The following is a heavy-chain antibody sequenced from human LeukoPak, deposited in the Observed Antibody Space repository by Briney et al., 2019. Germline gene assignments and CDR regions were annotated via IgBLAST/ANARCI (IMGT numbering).Heavy chain of an antibody. J-gene: IGHJ5*02. V-gene: IGHV1-69*01. CDR1: GGIFSSYA. CDR2: IIPIFGTA. Sequence: SVKVSCKASGGIFSSYAISWVRQAPGQGLEWMGGIIPIFGTANYAQKFQGRVTITADESTSTAYMELSSLRSEDTAVYYCARYRVPGYYDTVDWFDPWGQGTLVTVSP. CDR3: ARYRVPGYYDTVDWFDP. D-gene: IGHD3-22*01.